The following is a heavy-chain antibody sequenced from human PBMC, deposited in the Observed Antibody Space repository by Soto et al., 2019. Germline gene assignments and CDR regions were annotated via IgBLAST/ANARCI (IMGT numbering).Heavy chain of an antibody. CDR2: INTNTGNP. Sequence: ASVKVSCEASGYTFINYGISWVRQAPGQGLEWMGWINTNTGNPTYAQGFTGRFVFSLDTSVSTAYLQIYSLKAEDTAVYYCAREYYDSSGYVWGQGTPVTVSS. J-gene: IGHJ4*02. CDR1: GYTFINYG. V-gene: IGHV7-4-1*01. CDR3: AREYYDSSGYV. D-gene: IGHD3-22*01.